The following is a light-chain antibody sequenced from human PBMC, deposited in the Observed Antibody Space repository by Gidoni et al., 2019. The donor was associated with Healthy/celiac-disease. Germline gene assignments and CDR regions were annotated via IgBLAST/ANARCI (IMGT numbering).Light chain of an antibody. Sequence: IVLTQSPATLSLSPGERATLSCRASQSVSSYLAWYQQKPGQAPRLLIYDASNRATGIPARFSGSGSGTDFTLTISSLEPEDFAVYYCQQRSNWPPTFVPGTKVDIK. V-gene: IGKV3-11*01. CDR2: DAS. J-gene: IGKJ3*01. CDR3: QQRSNWPPT. CDR1: QSVSSY.